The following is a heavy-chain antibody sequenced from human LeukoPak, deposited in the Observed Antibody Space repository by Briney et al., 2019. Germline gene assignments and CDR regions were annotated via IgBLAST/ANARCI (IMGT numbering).Heavy chain of an antibody. CDR1: GYSFTSYW. V-gene: IGHV5-51*01. CDR3: ARATMVRGVIRGSIDY. D-gene: IGHD3-10*01. CDR2: IYPGDSDT. J-gene: IGHJ4*02. Sequence: GESLKISCKGSGYSFTSYWIGWVRQMPGKGLEWMGIIYPGDSDTRYSPSFQGQVTISADKSISTAYLQWSSLKASDTAMYYCARATMVRGVIRGSIDYWGQGTLVTVSS.